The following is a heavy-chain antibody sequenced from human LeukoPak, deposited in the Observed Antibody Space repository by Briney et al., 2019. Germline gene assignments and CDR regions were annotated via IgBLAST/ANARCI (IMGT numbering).Heavy chain of an antibody. CDR2: INPNSGGA. Sequence: ASGKVSCMASGYTFTSYYMHWVRQAPGQGLEWMGWINPNSGGANYAQKFQGRVTMTRDTSISTAYMELSRLRSDDTAVYYCARDHCSSTSCSIFDYWGQGTLVTVSS. D-gene: IGHD2-2*01. CDR3: ARDHCSSTSCSIFDY. CDR1: GYTFTSYY. J-gene: IGHJ4*02. V-gene: IGHV1-2*02.